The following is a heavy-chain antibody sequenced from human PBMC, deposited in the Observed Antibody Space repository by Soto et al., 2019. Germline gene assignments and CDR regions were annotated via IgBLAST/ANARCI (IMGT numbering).Heavy chain of an antibody. Sequence: GGSLRLSCAASGFTFSTYAMAWVRQAPGKGLEWVSGVSASGLNTDYADPVKGRFYISRDNSKNTVYLQMNSLRAEDTAIYYCAKVPHLSGGDCCDYWGQGTLVTVSS. CDR3: AKVPHLSGGDCCDY. CDR2: VSASGLNT. V-gene: IGHV3-23*01. CDR1: GFTFSTYA. D-gene: IGHD2-15*01. J-gene: IGHJ4*02.